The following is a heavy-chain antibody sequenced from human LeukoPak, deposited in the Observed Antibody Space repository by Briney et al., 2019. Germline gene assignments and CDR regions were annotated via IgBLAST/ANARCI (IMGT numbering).Heavy chain of an antibody. D-gene: IGHD2-15*01. CDR2: ISGSGGST. CDR1: GFTFSSYA. V-gene: IGHV3-23*01. J-gene: IGHJ4*02. CDR3: ARDGDCSGGSCYGGDY. Sequence: PGGSLRLSCAASGFTFSSYAMSWVRQAPGKGLEWVSAISGSGGSTYYADSVKGRFTISRDNSKNTLYLQMNSLRAEDTAVYYCARDGDCSGGSCYGGDYWGQGTLVTVSS.